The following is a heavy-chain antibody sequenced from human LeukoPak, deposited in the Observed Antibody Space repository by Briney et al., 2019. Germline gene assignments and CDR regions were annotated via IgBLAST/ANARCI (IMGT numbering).Heavy chain of an antibody. V-gene: IGHV3-30-3*01. CDR2: ISYDGSNK. CDR3: ARWFKVKYYFDY. D-gene: IGHD2-21*01. Sequence: PGGSLRLSCAASGFTFSSCAMHWVRQAPGKGLEWVAVISYDGSNKYYADSVKGRFTISRDNSKNTLYLQMNSLRAEDTAVYYCARWFKVKYYFDYWGQGTLVTVSS. CDR1: GFTFSSCA. J-gene: IGHJ4*02.